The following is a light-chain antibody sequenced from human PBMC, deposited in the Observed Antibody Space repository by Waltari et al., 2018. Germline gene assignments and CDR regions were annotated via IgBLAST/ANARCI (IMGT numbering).Light chain of an antibody. CDR3: QQLNSYQWT. CDR1: QGISNY. J-gene: IGKJ1*01. CDR2: AAS. Sequence: IQLTQSPSSLSASVGDRVTLTCRASQGISNYLAWYQKKPGKAPKLLIYAASTLQSGVPSRFSGSGSGTDFTLTISSLQSEDFATYYCQQLNSYQWTFGQGTKVEIK. V-gene: IGKV1-9*01.